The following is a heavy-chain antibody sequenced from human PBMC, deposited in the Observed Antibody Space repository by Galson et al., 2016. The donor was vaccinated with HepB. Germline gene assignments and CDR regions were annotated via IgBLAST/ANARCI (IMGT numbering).Heavy chain of an antibody. CDR2: ISTGSTTI. V-gene: IGHV3-48*02. Sequence: SLRLSCAASGFSLSSYSMNWVRQAPGKGLEWVSYISTGSTTIYYADSVKGRFTISRDNAKNSLYPQMNRLRDEDTAVYYCAGDNYDILTGYGPCEHWGQGTLVTVSS. J-gene: IGHJ4*02. CDR1: GFSLSSYS. CDR3: AGDNYDILTGYGPCEH. D-gene: IGHD3-9*01.